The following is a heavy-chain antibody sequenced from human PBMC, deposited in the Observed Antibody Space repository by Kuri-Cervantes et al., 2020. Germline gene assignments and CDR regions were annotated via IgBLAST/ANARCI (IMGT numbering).Heavy chain of an antibody. V-gene: IGHV3-30*01. J-gene: IGHJ4*02. D-gene: IGHD2-21*02. CDR3: ARAYVDVTFDY. Sequence: GGSLRLSCAASGFTFSSYALHWVRQAPGKGLEWVAVISYDGGNKYYAESLKGRFTISRDNSKNTLFLQMNSLRTEDTAVYYCARAYVDVTFDYWGQGTLVTVSS. CDR1: GFTFSSYA. CDR2: ISYDGGNK.